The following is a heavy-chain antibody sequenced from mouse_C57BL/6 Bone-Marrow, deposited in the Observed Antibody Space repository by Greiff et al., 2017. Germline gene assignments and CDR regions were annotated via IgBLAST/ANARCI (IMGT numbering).Heavy chain of an antibody. V-gene: IGHV14-2*01. CDR1: GFNIKDYY. D-gene: IGHD2-4*01. J-gene: IGHJ3*01. Sequence: VQLQQSGAELVKPGASVKLSCTASGFNIKDYYMHWVKQRTEQGLEWIGRIDPEDGETKYAPKFPGKATITADKSSNTAYLQLSSLTSEDPAVYYCARGFYYDYPAWFAYWGQGTLVTVSA. CDR2: IDPEDGET. CDR3: ARGFYYDYPAWFAY.